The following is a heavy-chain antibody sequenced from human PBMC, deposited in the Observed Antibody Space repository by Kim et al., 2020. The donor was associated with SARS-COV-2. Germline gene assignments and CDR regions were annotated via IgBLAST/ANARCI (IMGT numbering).Heavy chain of an antibody. CDR3: ARGFGSGSYYLFDY. Sequence: SETLSLTCAVYGGSFSGYYWSWIRQPPGKGLEWIGEIYHSESTNYNPSLKSRVTISVDTSKNHFSLKLSSVTAADTAVYYCARGFGSGSYYLFDYWGQGTLVTVSS. D-gene: IGHD3-10*01. V-gene: IGHV4-34*01. CDR1: GGSFSGYY. J-gene: IGHJ4*02. CDR2: IYHSEST.